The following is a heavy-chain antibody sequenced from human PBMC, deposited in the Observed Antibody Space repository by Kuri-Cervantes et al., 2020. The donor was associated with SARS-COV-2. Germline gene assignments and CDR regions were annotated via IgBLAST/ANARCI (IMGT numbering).Heavy chain of an antibody. Sequence: ASVKVSCKASGYTFTSYGISWVRQAPGQGLEWMGWISAYNGNTNYAQKLQGRVTMTTDTSTSTVYMELSSLRSEDTAVYYCARSSLGYCSGGSCSNWFDPWGQGTLVTVSS. D-gene: IGHD2-15*01. V-gene: IGHV1-18*01. CDR3: ARSSLGYCSGGSCSNWFDP. CDR1: GYTFTSYG. J-gene: IGHJ5*02. CDR2: ISAYNGNT.